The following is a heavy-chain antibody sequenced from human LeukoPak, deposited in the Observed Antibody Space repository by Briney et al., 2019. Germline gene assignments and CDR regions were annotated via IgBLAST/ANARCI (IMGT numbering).Heavy chain of an antibody. CDR3: ARDFRGVPFDC. CDR1: GFTFSSYA. V-gene: IGHV3-7*01. CDR2: IKQDGSEK. J-gene: IGHJ4*02. Sequence: PGGSLRLSCAASGFTFSSYAMNWVRQTPGKGLEWVANIKQDGSEKYYVDSVKGRFTISRDNAKNSLFLQMNSLRAEDTALYYCARDFRGVPFDCWGQGTLVTVSS. D-gene: IGHD3-10*01.